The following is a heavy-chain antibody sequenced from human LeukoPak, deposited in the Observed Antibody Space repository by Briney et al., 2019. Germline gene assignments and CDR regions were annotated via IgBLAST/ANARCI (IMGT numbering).Heavy chain of an antibody. CDR1: GFTFRSYA. CDR2: GSGSGGTT. CDR3: AKVSTYGDDYHDAFDI. J-gene: IGHJ3*02. Sequence: GGSLRLSCAASGFTFRSYAMSWVRQAPGKGLEWVSAGSGSGGTTYYADSVRGRFTISRDNSKNTLYLQMNSLRAEDTAVYYCAKVSTYGDDYHDAFDIWGQGTMVTVSS. D-gene: IGHD4-17*01. V-gene: IGHV3-23*01.